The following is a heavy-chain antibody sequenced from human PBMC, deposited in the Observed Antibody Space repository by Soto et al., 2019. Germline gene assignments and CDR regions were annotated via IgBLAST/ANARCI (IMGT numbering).Heavy chain of an antibody. D-gene: IGHD6-13*01. J-gene: IGHJ5*02. V-gene: IGHV1-46*03. Sequence: ASVKVSCKASGYTFTSYYMHWVRQAPGQGLEWMGIINPSGGSTSYAQKFQGRVTMTRDTSTSTVYMELSSLRSEDTAVYYCARDFLAAADTGLGYNWFDPLGQGTLVTVSS. CDR1: GYTFTSYY. CDR2: INPSGGST. CDR3: ARDFLAAADTGLGYNWFDP.